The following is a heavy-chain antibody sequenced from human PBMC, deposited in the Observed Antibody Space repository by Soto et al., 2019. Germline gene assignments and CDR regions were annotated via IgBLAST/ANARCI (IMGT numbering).Heavy chain of an antibody. J-gene: IGHJ4*02. D-gene: IGHD3-22*01. CDR2: FDPEDGET. CDR1: GYTLTELA. V-gene: IGHV1-24*01. CDR3: ATVGSSGYSSY. Sequence: ASVNVSCKVSGYTLTELAMHWVRQAPGKGLEWMGGFDPEDGETIYAQKFQGRVTMTEDTSTDTAYMELSSLRYEDTAVYYCATVGSSGYSSYWGQGTLVTVSS.